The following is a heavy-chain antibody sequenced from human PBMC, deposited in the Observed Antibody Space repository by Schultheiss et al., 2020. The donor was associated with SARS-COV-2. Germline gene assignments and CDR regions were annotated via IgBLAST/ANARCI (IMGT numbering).Heavy chain of an antibody. CDR1: GFTFRSYW. Sequence: GGSLRLSCATSGFTFRSYWMSWVRQAPGKGLEWVANIKQGGSEKHYVDSVKGRFTISRDDAKNSLYLQMNSLRAEDTAVYYCARHYGGWGGYLDFWGQGTPVTVSS. J-gene: IGHJ4*02. V-gene: IGHV3-7*01. CDR3: ARHYGGWGGYLDF. CDR2: IKQGGSEK. D-gene: IGHD4-23*01.